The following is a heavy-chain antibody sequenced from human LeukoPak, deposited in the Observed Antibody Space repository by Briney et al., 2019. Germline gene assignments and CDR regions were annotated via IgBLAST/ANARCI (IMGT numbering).Heavy chain of an antibody. V-gene: IGHV4-61*02. CDR1: GRSISSGIYY. Sequence: PSETLSLTCTVSGRSISSGIYYWSWIRQPAGKGLEWIGRIYTSGSTNYNPSLKSRVTISVDTSKNHFALKLSSVTAPETAVYYCARLDYGGNSGYWAFDIWGQGTMVTVSS. CDR2: IYTSGST. CDR3: ARLDYGGNSGYWAFDI. D-gene: IGHD4-23*01. J-gene: IGHJ3*02.